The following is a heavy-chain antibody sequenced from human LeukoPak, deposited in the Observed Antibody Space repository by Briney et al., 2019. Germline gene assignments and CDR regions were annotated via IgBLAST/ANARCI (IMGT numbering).Heavy chain of an antibody. CDR3: ARAQITGYYYYYYMDV. Sequence: GGSLRLSCAASGFTFSAFGMSWVRQVPGKGLEWVSGINWNGGSTGYADSVKGRFTISRDNAKNSLDLQMTSLRVEDTAFYYCARAQITGYYYYYYMDVWGKGTTVTVSS. V-gene: IGHV3-20*04. CDR1: GFTFSAFG. J-gene: IGHJ6*03. D-gene: IGHD1-20*01. CDR2: INWNGGST.